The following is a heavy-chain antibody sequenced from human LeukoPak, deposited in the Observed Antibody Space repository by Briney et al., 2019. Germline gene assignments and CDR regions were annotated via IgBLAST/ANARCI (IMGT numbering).Heavy chain of an antibody. CDR3: ARDRYNWNDDINWFDP. CDR1: GFSFSNYA. Sequence: GGSLRLSCAASGFSFSNYAMSWVRQAPGKGLDWVSAISGSGSNTWYADSVKGRFTISRDNSRNTLYLQMNGLRAEDTAVYYCARDRYNWNDDINWFDPWGQGTLVTVSS. CDR2: ISGSGSNT. J-gene: IGHJ5*02. V-gene: IGHV3-23*01. D-gene: IGHD1-1*01.